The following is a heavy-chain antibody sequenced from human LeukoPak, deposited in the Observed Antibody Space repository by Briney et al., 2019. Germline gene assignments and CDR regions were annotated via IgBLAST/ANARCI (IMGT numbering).Heavy chain of an antibody. D-gene: IGHD3-22*01. CDR3: ATALDYYDSSGAPTDY. J-gene: IGHJ4*02. Sequence: ASVKVSCKVSGYTLTELSMHWVRQAPGKGLEWMGGFDPEDGETIYAQKFQGRVTMTEDTSTDTAYMELSSLRSEDTAVYYCATALDYYDSSGAPTDYWGQGTLVTVSS. CDR2: FDPEDGET. CDR1: GYTLTELS. V-gene: IGHV1-24*01.